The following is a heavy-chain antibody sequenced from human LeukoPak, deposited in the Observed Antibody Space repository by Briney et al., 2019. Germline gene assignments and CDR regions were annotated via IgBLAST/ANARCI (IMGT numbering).Heavy chain of an antibody. CDR3: AKAFYDFWSGGRYGMDV. Sequence: PGGSLRLSCAASGFTFSSYGMHWVRQAPGNGLEWVAVISYDGSNKYYADSVKGRFTISRDNSKNTLYLQMNSLRAEDTAVYYCAKAFYDFWSGGRYGMDVWGQGTTVTVSS. CDR2: ISYDGSNK. CDR1: GFTFSSYG. D-gene: IGHD3-3*01. V-gene: IGHV3-30*18. J-gene: IGHJ6*02.